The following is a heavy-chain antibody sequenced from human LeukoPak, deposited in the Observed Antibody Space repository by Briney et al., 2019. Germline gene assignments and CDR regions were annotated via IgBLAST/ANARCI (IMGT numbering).Heavy chain of an antibody. CDR3: ARGVDCSDFAFDI. V-gene: IGHV4-4*07. J-gene: IGHJ3*02. CDR1: GGPISSYY. Sequence: PSETLSLTCTVSGGPISSYYWSWIRQSAGKALEWIGGVYISVSTNYNSSLKSRVTMSVDTSKSQFSLKLSSVTAADTAVYFCARGVDCSDFAFDIWGQGTMVTVSS. D-gene: IGHD2-15*01. CDR2: VYISVST.